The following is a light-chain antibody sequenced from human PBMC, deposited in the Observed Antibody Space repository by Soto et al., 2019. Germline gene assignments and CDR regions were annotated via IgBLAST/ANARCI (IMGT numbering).Light chain of an antibody. Sequence: EIVLTQSPGTLSLSPGERATLSCRVSQSVSSSNLAWYQQKPGQAPRLLIYGASRWATGVPDRFSGSGSGTDFTLTISRLEPEDFAVYYCQHYGTSWTFGQGTKVEIK. CDR1: QSVSSSN. V-gene: IGKV3-20*01. J-gene: IGKJ1*01. CDR3: QHYGTSWT. CDR2: GAS.